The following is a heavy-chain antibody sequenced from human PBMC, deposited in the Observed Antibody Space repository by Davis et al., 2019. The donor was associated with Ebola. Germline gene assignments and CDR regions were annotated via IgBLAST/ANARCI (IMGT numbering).Heavy chain of an antibody. CDR1: GFTFSSYA. CDR3: AKVKYYSTWRGGFDS. CDR2: ISSNGGST. D-gene: IGHD6-13*01. Sequence: GESLKISCAASGFTFSSYAMHWVRQAPGKGLEYVSAISSNGGSTYYANSVKGRFTISRDNSKNTLYLQMGSLRAEDTAVYYCAKVKYYSTWRGGFDSWGQGTLVTVSS. J-gene: IGHJ4*02. V-gene: IGHV3-64*01.